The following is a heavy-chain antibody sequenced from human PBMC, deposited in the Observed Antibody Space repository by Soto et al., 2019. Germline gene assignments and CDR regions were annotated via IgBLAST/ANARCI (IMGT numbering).Heavy chain of an antibody. V-gene: IGHV1-2*02. D-gene: IGHD2-2*01. J-gene: IGHJ6*02. CDR3: ARDIVVVPAAANYYYYGMDV. CDR1: GYTFTGYY. CDR2: INPNSGGT. Sequence: QVQLVQSGAEVKKPGASVKVSCKASGYTFTGYYMHWVRQAPGQGLEWMGWINPNSGGTNYAQKFQGRVTMTRDTSTSTAYKVLSRLRSDDTAVYYCARDIVVVPAAANYYYYGMDVWGQGTTVTVSS.